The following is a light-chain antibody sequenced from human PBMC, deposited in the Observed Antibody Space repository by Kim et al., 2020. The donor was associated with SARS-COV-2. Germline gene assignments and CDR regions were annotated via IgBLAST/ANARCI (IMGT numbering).Light chain of an antibody. V-gene: IGLV2-11*01. Sequence: QSVTISCTGTSSDVGGYNYVSWYQQHPGKAPKLMISDVSERPSGVPDRFSGSKSGNTASLTISGLQAEDEADYFCCSYAGNYPYVFGSGTKVTVL. CDR1: SSDVGGYNY. J-gene: IGLJ1*01. CDR2: DVS. CDR3: CSYAGNYPYV.